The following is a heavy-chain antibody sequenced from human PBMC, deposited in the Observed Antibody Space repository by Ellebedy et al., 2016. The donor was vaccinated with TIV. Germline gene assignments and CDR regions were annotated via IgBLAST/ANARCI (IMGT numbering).Heavy chain of an antibody. CDR1: GGSISSSSYY. V-gene: IGHV4-39*01. Sequence: MPSETLSLTCTVSGGSISSSSYYWGWIRQPPGKGLEWIGSIYYSGSTYYNPSLKSRVTISVDTSKNQFSLKLSSVTAADTAVYYCARQAPSYGDYSRYYFDYWGQGTLVTVSS. CDR2: IYYSGST. J-gene: IGHJ4*02. D-gene: IGHD4-17*01. CDR3: ARQAPSYGDYSRYYFDY.